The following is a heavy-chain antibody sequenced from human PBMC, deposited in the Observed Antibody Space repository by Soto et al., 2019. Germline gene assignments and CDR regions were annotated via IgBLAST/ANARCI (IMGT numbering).Heavy chain of an antibody. CDR1: GFSLRTSGMR. V-gene: IGHV2-70*04. J-gene: IGHJ4*02. Sequence: SGPTLVNPTQTLTLTCTFSGFSLRTSGMRVSWIRQLPGKALEWLARIDWDDDKCYSTSLKTRLTISKDTSKNQVVLTMTNMDPVDTATYYCARIDPYNCNSFDYWGQGTLVTVSS. D-gene: IGHD1-20*01. CDR2: IDWDDDK. CDR3: ARIDPYNCNSFDY.